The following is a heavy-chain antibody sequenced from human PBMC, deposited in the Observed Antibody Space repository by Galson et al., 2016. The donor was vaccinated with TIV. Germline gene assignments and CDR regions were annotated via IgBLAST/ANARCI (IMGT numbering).Heavy chain of an antibody. D-gene: IGHD5-18*01. CDR3: AKDRNTAMDTYYYYYGMDV. CDR2: INPSGGGT. J-gene: IGHJ6*02. V-gene: IGHV1-46*01. Sequence: SVKVSCKASGYTFTSYYLYWVRQAPGQGLEWMGLINPSGGGTTYAQGFQGRVTITADESTSTLYMELSSLRSEDTAVYYCAKDRNTAMDTYYYYYGMDVWGQGTTVTVS. CDR1: GYTFTSYY.